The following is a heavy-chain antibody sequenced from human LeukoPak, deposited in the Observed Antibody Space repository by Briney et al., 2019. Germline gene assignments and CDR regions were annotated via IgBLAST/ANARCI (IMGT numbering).Heavy chain of an antibody. D-gene: IGHD6-19*01. J-gene: IGHJ4*02. CDR1: GGSISSHY. V-gene: IGHV4-59*11. CDR3: ARESIRWLSTDY. CDR2: IYYSGST. Sequence: PSETLSLTCTVSGGSISSHYWSWIRQPPGKGLEWIGYIYYSGSTNYNPSLKSRVTISVDTSKNQFSLKLSSVTAADTAVYYCARESIRWLSTDYWGQGTLVTVSS.